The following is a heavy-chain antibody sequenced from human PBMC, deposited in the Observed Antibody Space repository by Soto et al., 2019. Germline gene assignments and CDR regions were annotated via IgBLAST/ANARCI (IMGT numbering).Heavy chain of an antibody. CDR3: ARGRSLGYAFLHNWFDP. J-gene: IGHJ5*02. V-gene: IGHV1-69*02. CDR1: GGTFSSYT. D-gene: IGHD5-12*01. Sequence: SVKVSCKASGGTFSSYTISWVRQAPGQGLEWMGRIIPILGIANYAQKFQGRVTITADKSTSTAYMELSSLRSEDTAVYYCARGRSLGYAFLHNWFDPWGQGTLVTVSS. CDR2: IIPILGIA.